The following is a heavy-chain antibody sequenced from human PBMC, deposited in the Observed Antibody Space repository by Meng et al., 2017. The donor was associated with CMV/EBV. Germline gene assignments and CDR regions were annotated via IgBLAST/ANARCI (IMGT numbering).Heavy chain of an antibody. CDR1: GYTFTSYG. CDR2: INPSSGST. Sequence: ASVKVSCKASGYTFTSYGISWVRQAPGQGLEWMGIINPSSGSTSYAQKFQGRVTMTRDTSTSTVYMELSSLRSEDTAVYYCARDLTIFGGSSFDYWGQGTLVTVSS. D-gene: IGHD3-3*01. V-gene: IGHV1-46*01. J-gene: IGHJ4*02. CDR3: ARDLTIFGGSSFDY.